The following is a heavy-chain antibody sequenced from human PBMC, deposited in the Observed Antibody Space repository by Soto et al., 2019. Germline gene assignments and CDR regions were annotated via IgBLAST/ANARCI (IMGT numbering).Heavy chain of an antibody. CDR1: GYTFTSYD. CDR2: MNPNSGNT. CDR3: ARGLAVPGYYYYGMDV. J-gene: IGHJ6*02. Sequence: QVQLVQSGAEVKKPGASVKVSCKASGYTFTSYDINWVRQATGQGLEWMGWMNPNSGNTGYAQKFQGRVTMTRNTSVNTAKMELSSLGSEDTAVYYCARGLAVPGYYYYGMDVWGQGTTVTVSS. D-gene: IGHD6-19*01. V-gene: IGHV1-8*01.